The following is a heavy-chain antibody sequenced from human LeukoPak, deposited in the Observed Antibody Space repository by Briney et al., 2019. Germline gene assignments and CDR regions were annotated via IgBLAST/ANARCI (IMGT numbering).Heavy chain of an antibody. Sequence: SQTLSLTCTVSGGSISSGDYYWSWIRQPPGKGLEWIGYIYYSGSTYYNPSLKSRVTISVYTSKNQFSLKLSSVTAADTAVYYCAREPDLDYGGNSDAFDIWGQGTMVTVSS. CDR1: GGSISSGDYY. CDR2: IYYSGST. CDR3: AREPDLDYGGNSDAFDI. V-gene: IGHV4-30-4*01. D-gene: IGHD4-23*01. J-gene: IGHJ3*02.